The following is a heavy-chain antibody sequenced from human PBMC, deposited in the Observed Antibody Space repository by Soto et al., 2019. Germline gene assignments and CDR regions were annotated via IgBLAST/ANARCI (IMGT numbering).Heavy chain of an antibody. Sequence: LSLTCTVSGGSISSFYWSWIRQPPGKGLECIGYIDDSGISHYNPSLKSRVNISVDKSRNHVSLQVTSVTAADTAVYYCARVALNYADNSAMFDPWGQGTLVTVSS. CDR1: GGSISSFY. J-gene: IGHJ5*02. CDR2: IDDSGIS. CDR3: ARVALNYADNSAMFDP. V-gene: IGHV4-59*01. D-gene: IGHD3-16*01.